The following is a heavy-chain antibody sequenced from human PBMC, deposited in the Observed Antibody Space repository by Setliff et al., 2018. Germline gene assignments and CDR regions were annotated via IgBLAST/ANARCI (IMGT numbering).Heavy chain of an antibody. CDR1: GDSFNNYA. Sequence: GASVKVSCKASGDSFNNYAISWVRQAPGQGLEWMGGIIPMFGTPAYVQKFQDRVTITTDESTSTAYMELDSLRSEDTAVYYCARSPAVLGIVYLDPWGQGTLVTVSS. CDR3: ARSPAVLGIVYLDP. V-gene: IGHV1-69*05. J-gene: IGHJ5*02. D-gene: IGHD2-15*01. CDR2: IIPMFGTP.